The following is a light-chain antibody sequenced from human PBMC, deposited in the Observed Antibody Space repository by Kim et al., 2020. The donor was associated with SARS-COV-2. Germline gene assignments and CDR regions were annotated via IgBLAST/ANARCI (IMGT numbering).Light chain of an antibody. J-gene: IGKJ4*01. CDR2: DAL. Sequence: SLAPGERATLSRRASQSVSSYLAWYQQKPGQAPRLLIYDALNRATGIPARFSGSGSGTDFTLTISSLEPEDFAVYYCQQRSNWPTFGGGTKVDIK. CDR3: QQRSNWPT. CDR1: QSVSSY. V-gene: IGKV3-11*01.